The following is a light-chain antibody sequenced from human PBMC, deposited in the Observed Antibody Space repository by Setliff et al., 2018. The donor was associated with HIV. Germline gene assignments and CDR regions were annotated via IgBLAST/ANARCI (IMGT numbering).Light chain of an antibody. CDR3: SSYTSSSTRV. CDR2: EVR. J-gene: IGLJ1*01. Sequence: QSALTQPASVSGSPGQSITISCTGSSSDVGGYNYVSWYQQHPGKAPKLMIYEVRDRPSGVSNRFSGSKSGNTASLTISGLQAEDEADYYCSSYTSSSTRVFGPGTKGTVL. V-gene: IGLV2-14*01. CDR1: SSDVGGYNY.